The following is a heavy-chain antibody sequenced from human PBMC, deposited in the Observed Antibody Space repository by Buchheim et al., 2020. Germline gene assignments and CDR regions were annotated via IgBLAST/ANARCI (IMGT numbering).Heavy chain of an antibody. Sequence: EVQVVESGGGLVQPGGSLRLSCAASGFTFGRYWMHWVRQAPGGALVLVSRINEDGSHTTYTDSVKGRFTISRDNAKNTLSLQMNSLTAEDTAVYYCSKDMSGAEDSWGQGTL. D-gene: IGHD2-15*01. CDR3: SKDMSGAEDS. CDR2: INEDGSHT. J-gene: IGHJ4*02. CDR1: GFTFGRYW. V-gene: IGHV3-74*03.